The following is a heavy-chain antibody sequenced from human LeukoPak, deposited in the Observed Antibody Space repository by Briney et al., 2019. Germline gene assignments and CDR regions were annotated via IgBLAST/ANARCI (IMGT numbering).Heavy chain of an antibody. D-gene: IGHD6-19*01. Sequence: GASVKVSCKASGGTFSSYAISWVRQAPGQGLEWMGRIIPILGIANYAQKLQGRVTITRDTSASTAYMELSSLRSEDTAVYYCARDHLPVAGMDWFDPWGQGTLVTVSS. CDR2: IIPILGIA. V-gene: IGHV1-69*04. CDR1: GGTFSSYA. J-gene: IGHJ5*02. CDR3: ARDHLPVAGMDWFDP.